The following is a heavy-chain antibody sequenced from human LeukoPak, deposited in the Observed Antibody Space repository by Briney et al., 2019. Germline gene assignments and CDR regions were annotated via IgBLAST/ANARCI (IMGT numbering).Heavy chain of an antibody. V-gene: IGHV4-59*01. D-gene: IGHD1-1*01. CDR1: GGSISSYY. CDR3: ARYQLELTSYFDY. Sequence: PSETLSLTCTVSGGSISSYYWSWIRQPPGKGLEWIGYIYYSGSTNYSPSLKSRVTISVDTSKNQFSLKLSSVTAADTAVYYCARYQLELTSYFDYWGQGTLVTVSS. J-gene: IGHJ4*02. CDR2: IYYSGST.